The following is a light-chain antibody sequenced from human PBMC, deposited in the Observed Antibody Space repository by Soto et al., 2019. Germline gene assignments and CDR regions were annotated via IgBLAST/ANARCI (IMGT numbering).Light chain of an antibody. Sequence: EIVLTQSPGTLSLSPGERATLSCRASQSVTSSFLAWFQQKPGQAPRLLIYGASSRATGIPDRFIGSGSGTDFTLTISRLGPEDFAVYYCQQYSSSPITFGQGTRLEIK. CDR2: GAS. CDR3: QQYSSSPIT. V-gene: IGKV3-20*01. J-gene: IGKJ5*01. CDR1: QSVTSSF.